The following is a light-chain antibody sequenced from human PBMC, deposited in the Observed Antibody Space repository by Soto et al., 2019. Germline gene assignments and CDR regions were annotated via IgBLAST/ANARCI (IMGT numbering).Light chain of an antibody. CDR2: EVS. CDR1: SSDVGAYNY. V-gene: IGLV2-8*01. Sequence: QSVLTQPPSASGSPAQSVTISCTGTSSDVGAYNYVSWYQQHPGKAPKLLIYEVSKRPSGVPDRFSGSKSGNTASLTVSGLQAEDEADYYCCSYAGSDTYVFGPRTKVTVL. J-gene: IGLJ1*01. CDR3: CSYAGSDTYV.